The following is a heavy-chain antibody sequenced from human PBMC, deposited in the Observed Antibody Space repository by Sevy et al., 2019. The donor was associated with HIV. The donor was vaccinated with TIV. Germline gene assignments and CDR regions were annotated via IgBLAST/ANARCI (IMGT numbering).Heavy chain of an antibody. V-gene: IGHV3-23*01. Sequence: GGSLRLSCAASGFTFSSYAMSWVHQAPGKGLEWVSAISGSGGSTYYADSVKGRFTISRDNSKNTLYLQMNSLRAEDTAVYYCAKSSNYDFWSGFDYWGQGTLVTVSS. D-gene: IGHD3-3*01. CDR3: AKSSNYDFWSGFDY. CDR1: GFTFSSYA. J-gene: IGHJ4*02. CDR2: ISGSGGST.